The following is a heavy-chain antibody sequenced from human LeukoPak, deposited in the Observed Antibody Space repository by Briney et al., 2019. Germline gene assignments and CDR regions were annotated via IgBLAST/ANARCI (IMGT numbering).Heavy chain of an antibody. J-gene: IGHJ4*02. CDR1: GGTFSSYA. D-gene: IGHD3-22*01. Sequence: SVKVSCKASGGTFSSYAISWVRQAPGQGLEWMGGIIPIFGTANYAQKFQGRVTITTDESTSTAYMELSSLRSEDTAVYYCARVGGYYDSSGLDYWGQGTLVTVSS. CDR3: ARVGGYYDSSGLDY. CDR2: IIPIFGTA. V-gene: IGHV1-69*05.